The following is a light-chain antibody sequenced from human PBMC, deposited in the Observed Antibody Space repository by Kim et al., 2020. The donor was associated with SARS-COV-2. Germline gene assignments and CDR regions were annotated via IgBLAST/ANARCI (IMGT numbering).Light chain of an antibody. CDR2: GAS. CDR1: QSVSNS. CDR3: QQYNDWPWT. V-gene: IGKV3-15*01. J-gene: IGKJ1*01. Sequence: VSPGERATLSCRASQSVSNSLAWYQQKPGPAPRLLIYGASTRATGIPARFSGSASGTEFTLTISSLQSEDFAVYYCQQYNDWPWTFGQGTKVDIK.